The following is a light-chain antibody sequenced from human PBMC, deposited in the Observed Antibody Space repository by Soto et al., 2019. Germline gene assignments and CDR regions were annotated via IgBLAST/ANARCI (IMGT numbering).Light chain of an antibody. CDR2: AAS. J-gene: IGKJ1*01. V-gene: IGKV1-9*01. CDR3: QKLNSYSWT. Sequence: DIQMTQSPSSLSASVGDRVTITRLASRSISNYLNWYQHKPGKAPKLLIYAASTLQSGVPSRFSGSGSGTEFTLTISSLQPEDFATYYCQKLNSYSWTFGQGTKVDIK. CDR1: RSISNY.